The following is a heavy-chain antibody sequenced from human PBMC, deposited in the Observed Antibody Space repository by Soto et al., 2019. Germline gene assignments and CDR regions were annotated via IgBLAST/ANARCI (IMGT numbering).Heavy chain of an antibody. J-gene: IGHJ6*02. D-gene: IGHD2-2*01. CDR3: AKESLGYCISTSCPRPKRYYYYGMDV. CDR2: ISWNSGSI. CDR1: GFTFSRYA. V-gene: IGHV3-9*01. Sequence: GGSLRLSCAASGFTFSRYAMSWVRQAPGKGLQWVSGISWNSGSIGYADSVKGRFTISRDNAKNSLYLQMNSLRAEDTALYYCAKESLGYCISTSCPRPKRYYYYGMDVWGQGTTVTVSS.